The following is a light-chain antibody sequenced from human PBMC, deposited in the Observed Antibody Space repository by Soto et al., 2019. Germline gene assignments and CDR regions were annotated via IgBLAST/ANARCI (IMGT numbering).Light chain of an antibody. J-gene: IGKJ4*01. V-gene: IGKV3-15*01. CDR3: QQYNNWPPNT. CDR1: QSVSSN. Sequence: EIVMTQSPATLSVSPGERATLSCRARQSVSSNFAWYPQKPGQAPRLLIYGPSTRATGIPARFSGSGSGTEFTLTISSLQSEDFAVYYCQQYNNWPPNTFGGGTKVEIK. CDR2: GPS.